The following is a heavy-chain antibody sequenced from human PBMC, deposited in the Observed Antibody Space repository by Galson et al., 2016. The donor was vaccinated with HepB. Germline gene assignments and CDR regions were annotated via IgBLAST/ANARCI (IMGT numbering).Heavy chain of an antibody. V-gene: IGHV4-31*11. CDR3: ASKEWTSKSHYFYGLDV. D-gene: IGHD3-3*01. CDR1: GDSVIIGDNF. J-gene: IGHJ6*01. Sequence: CAVSGDSVIIGDNFWAWIRQHPGKGLEWLGFTSYSGRTSYNASLKSRLAISVDRSNNQISLNQRSVTAADTAVYFCASKEWTSKSHYFYGLDVWGQGTTVIVSS. CDR2: TSYSGRT.